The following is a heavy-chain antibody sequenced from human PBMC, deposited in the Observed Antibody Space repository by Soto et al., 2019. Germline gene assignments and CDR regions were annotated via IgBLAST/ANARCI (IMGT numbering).Heavy chain of an antibody. CDR2: ISSDGRDK. J-gene: IGHJ4*02. D-gene: IGHD3-10*01. Sequence: QVQLVESGGGVVQVGRSLRLSCAASGFTFSSYGMHWVRQAPGKGLEWVAVISSDGRDKYSADSVKGRLTISRDNSKNTLYLQMNSLRAEDTAVYYCAKDSGRGSADYYFDYWGRGTLVTVSP. CDR1: GFTFSSYG. CDR3: AKDSGRGSADYYFDY. V-gene: IGHV3-30*18.